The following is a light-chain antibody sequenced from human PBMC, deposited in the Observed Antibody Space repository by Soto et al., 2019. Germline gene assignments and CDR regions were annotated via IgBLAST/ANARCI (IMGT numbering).Light chain of an antibody. CDR2: DGS. Sequence: EIQMTHSPSTLSASVVDRVTITCRASQSISSWLAWYQQKPGKAPNLLIYDGSSLESGVPSRFSGSGSGTEFTLTISSLQPDDFATYYCQQYNSYSATFGQGTKVDIK. CDR3: QQYNSYSAT. CDR1: QSISSW. V-gene: IGKV1-5*01. J-gene: IGKJ1*01.